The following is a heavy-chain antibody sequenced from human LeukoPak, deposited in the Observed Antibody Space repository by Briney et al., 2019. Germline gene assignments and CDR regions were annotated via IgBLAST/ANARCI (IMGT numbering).Heavy chain of an antibody. CDR1: GGSVSSNNYY. CDR2: IYYSGST. Sequence: AETLSLTCTVSGGSVSSNNYYWGWIRQPPMKGLEWIGSIYYSGSTEYNLSLKSRVTISVDTSRNQFSLKLSSVTAADTAVYYCARHQSHGSGTYYAPFDNWGQGILVTVSS. J-gene: IGHJ4*02. D-gene: IGHD3-10*01. V-gene: IGHV4-39*01. CDR3: ARHQSHGSGTYYAPFDN.